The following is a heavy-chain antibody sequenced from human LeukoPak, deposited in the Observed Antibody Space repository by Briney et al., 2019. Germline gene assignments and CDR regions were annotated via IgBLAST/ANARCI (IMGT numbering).Heavy chain of an antibody. CDR2: INPNSGGT. J-gene: IGHJ4*02. CDR3: ARVDWVRGVVSDY. D-gene: IGHD3-10*01. V-gene: IGHV1-2*06. Sequence: ASVKVSCKASGYTFTGYYMHWVRQAPGQGLEWMGRINPNSGGTNYAQKFQGRVTMTRGTSISTAYMELSRLRSDDTAVYYCARVDWVRGVVSDYWGQGTLVTVSS. CDR1: GYTFTGYY.